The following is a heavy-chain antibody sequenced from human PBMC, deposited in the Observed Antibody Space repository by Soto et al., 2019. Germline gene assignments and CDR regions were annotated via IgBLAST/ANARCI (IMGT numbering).Heavy chain of an antibody. D-gene: IGHD4-17*01. V-gene: IGHV4-39*01. CDR2: IYYSGST. J-gene: IGHJ4*02. CDR1: SASISSSSYT. Sequence: SETLSLTCTVSSASISSSSYTWGWIRQPPGKGLEWIGSIYYSGSTYYNPSLKSRVTISVDTSKNQFSLKLSSVTAADTAVYYCARSMTTVVTLDYWGQGTLVTVSS. CDR3: ARSMTTVVTLDY.